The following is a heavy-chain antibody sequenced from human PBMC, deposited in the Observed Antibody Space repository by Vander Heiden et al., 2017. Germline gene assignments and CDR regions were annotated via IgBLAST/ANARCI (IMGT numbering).Heavy chain of an antibody. D-gene: IGHD6-19*01. J-gene: IGHJ3*02. CDR1: GGSISSYY. V-gene: IGHV4-4*07. CDR2: SYTSGST. Sequence: VLLQESGPGLVKPSEPLSLPRPVSGGSISSYYWSWIRQPAGKGLEWIGRSYTSGSTNYNPSLKSRVTMSLDTSKNQFSLKLSSVTAADTAVYYCARVLGSGWPHDAFDIWGQGTMVTVSS. CDR3: ARVLGSGWPHDAFDI.